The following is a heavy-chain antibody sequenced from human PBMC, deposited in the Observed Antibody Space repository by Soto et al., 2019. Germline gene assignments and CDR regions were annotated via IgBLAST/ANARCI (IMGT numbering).Heavy chain of an antibody. J-gene: IGHJ6*02. CDR3: ARPNQYSSGPRGGMDV. CDR2: IYHSGST. V-gene: IGHV4-4*02. D-gene: IGHD6-19*01. CDR1: GGSISSSNW. Sequence: QVQLQESGPGLVKPSGTLSLTCAVSGGSISSSNWWSWVRQPPGKGLEWIGEIYHSGSTNYNPSLKSRVTISGDQSKNQFALKLSSVTAADTAVYYCARPNQYSSGPRGGMDVWGQGTTVTVSS.